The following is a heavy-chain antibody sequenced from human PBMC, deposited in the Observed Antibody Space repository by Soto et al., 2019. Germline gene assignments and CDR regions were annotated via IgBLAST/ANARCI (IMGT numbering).Heavy chain of an antibody. Sequence: GGSLRLSCAASGFTFSSYAMSWVRQAPGKGLEWVSAISGSGGSTYYADSVKGRFTISRDNSKNTLYLQMNSLKIEDTAVYYCTTDCSGGGCYPGAHYYYYGMDVWGQGTTVTVSS. D-gene: IGHD2-15*01. CDR3: TTDCSGGGCYPGAHYYYYGMDV. CDR1: GFTFSSYA. CDR2: ISGSGGST. V-gene: IGHV3-23*01. J-gene: IGHJ6*02.